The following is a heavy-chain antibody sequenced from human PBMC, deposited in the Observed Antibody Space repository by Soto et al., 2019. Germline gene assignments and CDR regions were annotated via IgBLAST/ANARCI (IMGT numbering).Heavy chain of an antibody. V-gene: IGHV1-46*03. CDR2: INPTGGST. J-gene: IGHJ6*02. CDR3: ARLVGATTGGYYYYGMDV. CDR1: GYTFTSYY. D-gene: IGHD1-26*01. Sequence: EASVKVSCKASGYTFTSYYMHWVRQAPGQGLEWMGIINPTGGSTSYAQKFQGRVTMTRDTSASTVYMELSSLRSDDTAVYYCARLVGATTGGYYYYGMDVWGQGTTVTVSS.